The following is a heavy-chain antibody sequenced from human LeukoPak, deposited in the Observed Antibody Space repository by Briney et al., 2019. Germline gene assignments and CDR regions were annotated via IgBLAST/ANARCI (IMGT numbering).Heavy chain of an antibody. CDR1: GFTFSSYW. J-gene: IGHJ5*02. CDR3: ARLHYEAGTPNWFDP. CDR2: IKQDGSEK. V-gene: IGHV3-7*01. D-gene: IGHD6-19*01. Sequence: SGGSLRLSCAASGFTFSSYWMSWVRQAPGKGLEWVANIKQDGSEKYYVDSVKGRFTISRDNAKNSLYLQMNSLRAEDTAVYYCARLHYEAGTPNWFDPWGQGTLVTVSS.